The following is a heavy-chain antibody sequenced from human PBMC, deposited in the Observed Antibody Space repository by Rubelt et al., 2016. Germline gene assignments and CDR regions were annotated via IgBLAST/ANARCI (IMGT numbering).Heavy chain of an antibody. Sequence: GGGVVQPGRSLRLSCAASGFTFSSYGMHWVRQAPGKGLEWVAVIWYDGSNKYYADSVKGRFTISRDNSKNTLYLQMNSLRAEDTAVYYCARALHCTTTTCYAGNVDYWGQGTLVTVSS. V-gene: IGHV3-33*01. CDR3: ARALHCTTTTCYAGNVDY. J-gene: IGHJ4*02. CDR2: IWYDGSNK. D-gene: IGHD2-8*01. CDR1: GFTFSSYG.